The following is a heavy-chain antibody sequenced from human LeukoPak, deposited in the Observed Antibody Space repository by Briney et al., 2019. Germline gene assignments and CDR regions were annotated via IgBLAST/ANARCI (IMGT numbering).Heavy chain of an antibody. Sequence: PSETLSLTCAVYGGSFSGYYWSWIRQPPGKGLEWIGETNHSGSTNYNPSLKSRVTISVDTSKNQFSLKLSSVTAADTAVYYCARGRRVAARPFDYWGQGTLVTVSS. CDR2: TNHSGST. D-gene: IGHD6-6*01. J-gene: IGHJ4*02. CDR3: ARGRRVAARPFDY. CDR1: GGSFSGYY. V-gene: IGHV4-34*01.